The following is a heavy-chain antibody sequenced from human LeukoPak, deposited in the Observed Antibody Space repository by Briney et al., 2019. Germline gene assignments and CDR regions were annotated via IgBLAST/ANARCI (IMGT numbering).Heavy chain of an antibody. D-gene: IGHD5-18*01. J-gene: IGHJ4*02. V-gene: IGHV4-39*07. Sequence: GSLRLSCAASGFTFSSYEMNWVRQPPGKGLEWIGSIYYSGSTYYNPSLKSRVTISVDTSKNQFSLKLSSVTAADTAVYYCARYSYAFDYWGQGTLVTVSS. CDR1: GFTFSSYE. CDR3: ARYSYAFDY. CDR2: IYYSGST.